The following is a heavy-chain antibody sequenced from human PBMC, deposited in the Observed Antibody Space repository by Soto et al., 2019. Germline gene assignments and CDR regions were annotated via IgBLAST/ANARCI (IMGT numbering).Heavy chain of an antibody. D-gene: IGHD2-2*01. J-gene: IGHJ5*01. CDR2: IKQDGSEK. CDR3: SRGVLRYLLRSGLDP. Sequence: GGSLRLFCAASGFTFSSYWISWVRQAPGKGLKRVANIKQDGSEKYYVDSVKGRFTISRDNAKNSLYLQMNRLRVEDTVVYYRSRGVLRYLLRSGLDPWGQGALLTVFS. CDR1: GFTFSSYW. V-gene: IGHV3-7*03.